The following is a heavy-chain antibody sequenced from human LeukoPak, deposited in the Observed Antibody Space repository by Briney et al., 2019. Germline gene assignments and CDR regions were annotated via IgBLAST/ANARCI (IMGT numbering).Heavy chain of an antibody. D-gene: IGHD2-21*01. CDR1: GFTFDDYA. V-gene: IGHV3-9*01. CDR2: ISWNSGSV. Sequence: GGSLRLSCAASGFTFDDYAMHWVRQAPGKGLEWVSGISWNSGSVGYADSVKGRFTISRDNSKNTLYLQTNSLRAEDTAVYYYAKDGSSYCDNYYYYYMDVWGKGTTVTVSS. J-gene: IGHJ6*03. CDR3: AKDGSSYCDNYYYYYMDV.